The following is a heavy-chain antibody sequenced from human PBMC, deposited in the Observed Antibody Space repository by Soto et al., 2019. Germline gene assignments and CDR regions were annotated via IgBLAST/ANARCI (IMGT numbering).Heavy chain of an antibody. CDR2: ISAYNGNT. D-gene: IGHD3-22*01. CDR1: GYTFTSYG. Sequence: AASVKVSCKASGYTFTSYGISWVRQAPGQGLEWMGWISAYNGNTNYAQKLQGRVTMTTDTSTSTAYMELRSLRSDDTAVYYCARDYYDSSGYYSLDYWGQGTLVTVSS. CDR3: ARDYYDSSGYYSLDY. J-gene: IGHJ4*02. V-gene: IGHV1-18*01.